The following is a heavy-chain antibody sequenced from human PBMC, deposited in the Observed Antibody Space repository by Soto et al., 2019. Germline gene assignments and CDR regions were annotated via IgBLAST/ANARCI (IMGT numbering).Heavy chain of an antibody. CDR1: GFSLSNAGIG. V-gene: IGHV2-26*01. CDR2: VFSNDEK. Sequence: QVTLKESGPVLVIPTETLTLTCTVSGFSLSNAGIGVSWIRQPPGKALEWLAVVFSNDEKSFSTSLKSRLTISKDTSNSQVILTMTNMHPVDTAAYYSARILLGPTDRFDFWGQGTLVTVSS. J-gene: IGHJ4*02. D-gene: IGHD7-27*01. CDR3: ARILLGPTDRFDF.